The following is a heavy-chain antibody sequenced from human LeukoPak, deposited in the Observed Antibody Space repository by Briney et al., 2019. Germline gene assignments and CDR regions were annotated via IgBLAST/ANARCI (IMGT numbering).Heavy chain of an antibody. V-gene: IGHV3-11*01. Sequence: PGKSLRLSCAASGFTFSDYYMSWIRRAPGKGLEWVSYISSSGSTIYYADSVKGRFTISRDNAKNSLYLQMNSLRAEDTAVYYCASSRQIVVVTDGSDYWGQGTLVTVSS. CDR1: GFTFSDYY. D-gene: IGHD2-21*02. CDR2: ISSSGSTI. CDR3: ASSRQIVVVTDGSDY. J-gene: IGHJ4*02.